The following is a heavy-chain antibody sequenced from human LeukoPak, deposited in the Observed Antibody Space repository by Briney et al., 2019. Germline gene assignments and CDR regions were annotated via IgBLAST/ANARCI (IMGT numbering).Heavy chain of an antibody. CDR1: GFTFSSYA. V-gene: IGHV3-30-3*01. D-gene: IGHD2-2*02. CDR3: AREYCSSTSCYKATVDY. CDR2: ISYDGSNK. J-gene: IGHJ4*02. Sequence: GGSLRLSCAASGFTFSSYAMHWVRQAPGKGLEWVAVISYDGSNKYYADSVKGRFTISRDNSKNTLYLQMNSLRAEDTAVYYCAREYCSSTSCYKATVDYWGQGTLVTVSS.